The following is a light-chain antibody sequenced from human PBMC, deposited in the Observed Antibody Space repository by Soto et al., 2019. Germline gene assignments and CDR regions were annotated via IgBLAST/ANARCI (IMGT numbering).Light chain of an antibody. V-gene: IGKV3-11*01. CDR1: QSVDSD. J-gene: IGKJ3*01. Sequence: EIVLTQSPATLSLSPGERATLSCRASQSVDSDLAWYQHKPGQAPRLLIHDASNRATGVPARFSGSGSGTDFTLTISSLEPEDFAVYYCQQRTNWPRGFTFGPGTKVDIK. CDR2: DAS. CDR3: QQRTNWPRGFT.